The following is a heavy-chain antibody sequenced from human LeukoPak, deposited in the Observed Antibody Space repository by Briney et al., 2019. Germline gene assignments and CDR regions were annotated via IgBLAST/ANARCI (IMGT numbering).Heavy chain of an antibody. CDR2: ITSSSSYT. CDR1: GFTFSDYY. J-gene: IGHJ2*01. D-gene: IGHD5-12*01. Sequence: SGGSLRLSCAASGFTFSDYYMSWIRQAPGKGLEWVSYITSSSSYTNYAESVKGRFTTSRDNAKTSLYLQMNSLRAEDTAVYYCARGPVDRVATITWYFDLWGRGTLVTVSS. V-gene: IGHV3-11*06. CDR3: ARGPVDRVATITWYFDL.